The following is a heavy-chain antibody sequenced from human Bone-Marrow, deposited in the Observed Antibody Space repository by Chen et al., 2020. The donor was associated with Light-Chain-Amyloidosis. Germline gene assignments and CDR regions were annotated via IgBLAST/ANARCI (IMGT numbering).Heavy chain of an antibody. CDR1: GGSISSSSYY. CDR2: IYYSGST. J-gene: IGHJ4*02. CDR3: ARQRARRSSSWLYYFDY. Sequence: QLQLQESGPGLVKPSETLSLTCTVSGGSISSSSYYWGWIRQPPGKGLEWIGSIYYSGSTYYNPSLKSRVTISVDTSKNQFSLKLSSVTAADTAVYYCARQRARRSSSWLYYFDYWGQGTLVTVSS. D-gene: IGHD6-13*01. V-gene: IGHV4-39*01.